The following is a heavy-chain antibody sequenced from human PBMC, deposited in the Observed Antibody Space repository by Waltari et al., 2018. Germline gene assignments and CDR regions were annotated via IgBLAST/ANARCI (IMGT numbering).Heavy chain of an antibody. V-gene: IGHV3-23*01. Sequence: EVQLLESGGGLVLPGGSLRLSCAASGFPFSSYAMSGVRQAPGKGLEWVSGIGAGGGATYYADSVKGRFTISRDNSKNTLYLQINSLRAEDTAVYYCAKTGQLDVWGQGTTVTVSS. CDR3: AKTGQLDV. D-gene: IGHD1-1*01. J-gene: IGHJ6*02. CDR1: GFPFSSYA. CDR2: IGAGGGAT.